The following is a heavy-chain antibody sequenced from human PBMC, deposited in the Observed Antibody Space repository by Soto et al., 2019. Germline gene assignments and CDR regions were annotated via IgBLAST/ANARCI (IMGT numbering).Heavy chain of an antibody. J-gene: IGHJ3*02. CDR2: FYHRGNT. Sequence: PSETLSLTCVVSGYSISSGNSWGWIRLPPGQGLEWLGSFYHRGNTYYNPSHRRRVTIAEDASKNQFSLRLNSGTAADTAVYFGARAQWYDGFDIWGQGTLVTVSS. D-gene: IGHD2-15*01. CDR3: ARAQWYDGFDI. V-gene: IGHV4-38-2*01. CDR1: GYSISSGNS.